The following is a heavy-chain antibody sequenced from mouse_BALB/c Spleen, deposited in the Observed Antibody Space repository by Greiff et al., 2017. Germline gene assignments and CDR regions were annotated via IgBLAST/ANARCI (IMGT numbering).Heavy chain of an antibody. J-gene: IGHJ4*01. D-gene: IGHD2-4*01. V-gene: IGHV2-2*02. Sequence: VKLQESGPGLVQPSQSLSITCTVSGFSLTSYGVHWVRQSPGKGLEWLGVIWSGGSTDYNAAFISRLSISKDNSKSQVFFKMNSLQANDTAIYYCARNPLYYDYDDAMDYWGQGTSVTVSS. CDR1: GFSLTSYG. CDR2: IWSGGST. CDR3: ARNPLYYDYDDAMDY.